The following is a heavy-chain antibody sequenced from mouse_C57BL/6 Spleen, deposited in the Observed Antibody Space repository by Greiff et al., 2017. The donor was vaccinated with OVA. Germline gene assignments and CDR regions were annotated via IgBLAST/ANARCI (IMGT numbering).Heavy chain of an antibody. J-gene: IGHJ2*01. CDR3: ARYEGWDYFDY. Sequence: DVQLQESGGGLVQPGGSLSLSCAASGFTFTDYYMSWVRQPPGQALEWLGFIRNTANGYTTEYSASVKGRFTISRDNSQSILYLQMNALRAEDSATYYCARYEGWDYFDYWGQGTTLTVSS. CDR2: IRNTANGYTT. CDR1: GFTFTDYY. D-gene: IGHD3-2*02. V-gene: IGHV7-3*01.